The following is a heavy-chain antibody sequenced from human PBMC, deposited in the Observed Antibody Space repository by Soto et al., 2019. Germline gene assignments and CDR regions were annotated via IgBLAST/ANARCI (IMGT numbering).Heavy chain of an antibody. V-gene: IGHV3-23*01. Sequence: HPGGSLRLSCAASGLTFSSYAMSWVRQAPGKGLEWVSVISGSGGDTNYADSVKGRFTISRDNSKNTLYLQMNSLRAEDTAVYYCASITGPREGVDYWGQGTLVTVSS. CDR1: GLTFSSYA. D-gene: IGHD1-20*01. CDR3: ASITGPREGVDY. CDR2: ISGSGGDT. J-gene: IGHJ4*02.